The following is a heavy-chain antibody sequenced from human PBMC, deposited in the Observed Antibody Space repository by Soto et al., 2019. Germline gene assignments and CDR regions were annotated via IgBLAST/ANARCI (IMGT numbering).Heavy chain of an antibody. CDR2: ICNSGGT. J-gene: IGHJ4*02. D-gene: IGHD1-26*01. CDR3: ARGVGRYGSNLDY. CDR1: GGSISSYC. Sequence: QVQLQESGPGLVKPSETLSLTCTVSGGSISSYCWSWVRQPPGEGLEWIANICNSGGTNNNHSLKSRVVISVDTSRNQFSLKLSSVTAADTAVYYCARGVGRYGSNLDYWGQGTLVTVSS. V-gene: IGHV4-59*01.